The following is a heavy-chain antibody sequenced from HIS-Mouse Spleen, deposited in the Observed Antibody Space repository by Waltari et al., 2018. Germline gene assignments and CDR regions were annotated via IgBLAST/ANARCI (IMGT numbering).Heavy chain of an antibody. V-gene: IGHV4-39*07. CDR3: AREIPYSSSWYDWYFDL. D-gene: IGHD6-13*01. CDR2: IYYSGST. Sequence: QLQLQESGPGLVKPSETLSLTCTVSGGPISSRSYYWGWIRQPPGKGREWIGSIYYSGSTYYNPSLKSRVTISVDTSKNQFSLKLSSVTAADTAVYYCAREIPYSSSWYDWYFDLWGRGTLVTVSS. CDR1: GGPISSRSYY. J-gene: IGHJ2*01.